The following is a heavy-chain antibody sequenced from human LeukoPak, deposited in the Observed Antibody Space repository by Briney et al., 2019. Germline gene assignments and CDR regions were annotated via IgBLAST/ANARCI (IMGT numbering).Heavy chain of an antibody. V-gene: IGHV4-59*08. J-gene: IGHJ4*02. D-gene: IGHD6-6*01. Sequence: SETLSLTCTVSGGSMNSYYWSWIRQPPGKGLEWIGYIYYSGSTNYNPSLKSRVTISVDTSKNQFSLKLSYVNAADTAVYYCARYISSGLDYWGQGTLVTVSS. CDR3: ARYISSGLDY. CDR1: GGSMNSYY. CDR2: IYYSGST.